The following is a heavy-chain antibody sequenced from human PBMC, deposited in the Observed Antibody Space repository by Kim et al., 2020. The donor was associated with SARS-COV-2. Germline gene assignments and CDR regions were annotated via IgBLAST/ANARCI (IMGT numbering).Heavy chain of an antibody. CDR1: GFTFSSYE. D-gene: IGHD2-2*01. Sequence: GGSLRLSCAASGFTFSSYEMNWVRQAPGKGLEWVSYISSSGSTIYYADSVKGRFTISRDNAKNSLYLQMNSLRAKDTAVYYCARGYCSSTSCYFLERADAFDIWGQGTMVTVSS. V-gene: IGHV3-48*03. CDR3: ARGYCSSTSCYFLERADAFDI. CDR2: ISSSGSTI. J-gene: IGHJ3*02.